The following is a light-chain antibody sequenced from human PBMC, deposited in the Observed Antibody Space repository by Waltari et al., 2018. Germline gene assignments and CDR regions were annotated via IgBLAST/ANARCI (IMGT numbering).Light chain of an antibody. J-gene: IGKJ3*01. V-gene: IGKV3-20*01. CDR1: QSVSRNY. CDR2: GAS. CDR3: QQYGSSPPT. Sequence: DIVLTQSPGTLSLSPGERATLSCRASQSVSRNYCAWYQQKPGQTPRLLISGASSRPTGIPDRFSGSGSGTDFTLTINRLEPEDVAVYYCQQYGSSPPTFGPGTRVDIK.